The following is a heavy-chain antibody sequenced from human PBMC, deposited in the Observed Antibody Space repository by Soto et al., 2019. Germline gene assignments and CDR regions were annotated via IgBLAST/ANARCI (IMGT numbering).Heavy chain of an antibody. D-gene: IGHD1-1*01. CDR3: ADLGTGTFNY. V-gene: IGHV3-15*01. J-gene: IGHJ4*02. CDR2: INGKRDGGTA. CDR1: GFNFINAW. Sequence: EVQLVESGGGFVKPGESLKLSCAASGFNFINAWMSWVRQAPGTGLVLVCHINGKRDGGTADYAAPVKGRITSSTDDLKPTLYLQMSSLRTEDTSVYHCADLGTGTFNYYAQGSLVTVAS.